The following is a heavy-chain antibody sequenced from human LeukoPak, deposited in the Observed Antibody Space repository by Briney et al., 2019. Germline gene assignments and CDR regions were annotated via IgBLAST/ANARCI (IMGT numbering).Heavy chain of an antibody. J-gene: IGHJ6*01. CDR3: ARDIYAQQLVRGLTLNYVRDT. Sequence: PGGSLRLSCAASGYTFSSYAMHWVRQAPGKGLEYVSAISSNGGSTYYANSVKGRFTISRDNSKNTLYLQMGSLRADDMAVYYCARDIYAQQLVRGLTLNYVRDTSGEGTTVTVSS. CDR1: GYTFSSYA. V-gene: IGHV3-64*01. D-gene: IGHD6-13*01. CDR2: ISSNGGST.